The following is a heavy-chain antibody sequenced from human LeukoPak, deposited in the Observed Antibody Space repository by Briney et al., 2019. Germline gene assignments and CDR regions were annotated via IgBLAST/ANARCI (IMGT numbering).Heavy chain of an antibody. CDR3: ARGRGRGYSSSSNDAFDI. CDR1: GFTFSDYY. Sequence: GGSLRLSCAAYGFTFSDYYMSWIRQAPGNGLEGVSYISSSGSTIYYADSVKGRFTSSRDNAKNSLYLQMNSLSAEDTAVYYCARGRGRGYSSSSNDAFDIWGQGTMVTVSS. V-gene: IGHV3-11*04. D-gene: IGHD6-6*01. CDR2: ISSSGSTI. J-gene: IGHJ3*02.